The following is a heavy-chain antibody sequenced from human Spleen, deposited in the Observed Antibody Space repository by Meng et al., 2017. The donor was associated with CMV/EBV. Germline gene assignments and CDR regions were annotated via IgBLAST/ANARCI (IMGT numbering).Heavy chain of an antibody. D-gene: IGHD2-2*01. CDR3: ASRPSSTNTNWFDP. V-gene: IGHV1-18*01. Sequence: SEYSFTSYGITWVRQAPGQGPEWMGWINTYSGKTNYAQNLQGRVTMTTDTSTRTAYMELSSLRSEDTAVYYCASRPSSTNTNWFDPWGQGTLVTVSS. CDR1: EYSFTSYG. CDR2: INTYSGKT. J-gene: IGHJ5*02.